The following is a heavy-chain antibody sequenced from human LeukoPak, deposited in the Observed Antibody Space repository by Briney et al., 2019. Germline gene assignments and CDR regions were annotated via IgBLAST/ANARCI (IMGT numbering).Heavy chain of an antibody. CDR2: INLDGSEK. CDR1: GFTFSSNW. J-gene: IGHJ6*03. V-gene: IGHV3-7*01. D-gene: IGHD4-23*01. CDR3: ARASYGGNSKYYYYMDV. Sequence: GGSLRLSCAGSGFTFSSNWMSWVRQTPGKGLEWVANINLDGSEKYYADSVKGRFTISRDNSKNTLYLQMNSLRAEDTAVYYCARASYGGNSKYYYYMDVWGKGTTVTASS.